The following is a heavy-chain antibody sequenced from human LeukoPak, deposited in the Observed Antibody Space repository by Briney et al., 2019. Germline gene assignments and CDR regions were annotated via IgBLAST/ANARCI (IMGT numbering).Heavy chain of an antibody. CDR2: IRGYNGNT. D-gene: IGHD3-22*01. Sequence: GASVKVSCKASGYTFSNHGINWVRQAPGQGLEWMGWIRGYNGNTNYAQKLQGRVIMTTDTSTSTAYMELRSLRSEDTAVFYCATWAGAVIVDKNGGVYWGQGTLVTVSS. CDR3: ATWAGAVIVDKNGGVY. J-gene: IGHJ4*02. V-gene: IGHV1-18*01. CDR1: GYTFSNHG.